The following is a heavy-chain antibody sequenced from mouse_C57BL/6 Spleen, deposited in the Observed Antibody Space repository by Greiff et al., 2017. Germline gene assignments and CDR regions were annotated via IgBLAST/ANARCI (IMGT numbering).Heavy chain of an antibody. J-gene: IGHJ3*01. CDR2: IDPANGDT. CDR1: GFNIKDDY. D-gene: IGHD2-1*01. Sequence: VQLQQSGAELVRPGASVKLSCTASGFNIKDDYMHWVKQRPEQGLEWIGWIDPANGDTEYASKFQGKATITADTSSNTAYLQLSSLTSEDTAVYYCTTDGNYRFAYWGQGTLVTVSA. V-gene: IGHV14-4*01. CDR3: TTDGNYRFAY.